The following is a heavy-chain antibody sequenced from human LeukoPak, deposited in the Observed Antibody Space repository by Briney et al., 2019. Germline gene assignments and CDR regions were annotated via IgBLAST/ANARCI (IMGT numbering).Heavy chain of an antibody. CDR1: GYTFTSYY. J-gene: IGHJ6*02. Sequence: GASVKVSCKASGYTFTSYYMHWVRQAPGQGLEWMGIINPSGGSTSYAQKFQGRVAMTRDTSTSTVYMELSSLRSEDTAVYYCAREKVEGYNWIATGYYYGMDVWGQGTTVTVSS. D-gene: IGHD1-20*01. V-gene: IGHV1-46*01. CDR3: AREKVEGYNWIATGYYYGMDV. CDR2: INPSGGST.